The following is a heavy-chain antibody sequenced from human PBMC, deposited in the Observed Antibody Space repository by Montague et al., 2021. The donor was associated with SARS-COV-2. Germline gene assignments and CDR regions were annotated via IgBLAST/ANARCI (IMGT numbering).Heavy chain of an antibody. V-gene: IGHV4-39*01. CDR3: ARRPGTFGAAFDI. J-gene: IGHJ3*02. Sequence: SETLSLTYTVSGGSISSDSFYWGWLRQPPGKGLEWIGLIYHSGGTYSGPSLQRRFSISVDTSKNQFSLKVTSVTAADTAVYYCARRPGTFGAAFDIWGLGTMVTVSS. D-gene: IGHD3-10*01. CDR1: GGSISSDSFY. CDR2: IYHSGGT.